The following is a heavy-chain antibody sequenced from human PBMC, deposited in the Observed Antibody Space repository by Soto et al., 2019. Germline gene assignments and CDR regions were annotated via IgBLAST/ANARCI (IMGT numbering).Heavy chain of an antibody. CDR1: GFTFSSYG. J-gene: IGHJ6*02. V-gene: IGHV3-30*03. D-gene: IGHD6-13*01. Sequence: GGSLRLSCAASGFTFSSYGMHWVRQAPGKGLEWVAVISYDGSNKYYADSVKGRFTISRDNSKNTLYLQMNSLSAEDTAVYYCATDLCPSRLGPHGMDVWGQGTTVTVSS. CDR3: ATDLCPSRLGPHGMDV. CDR2: ISYDGSNK.